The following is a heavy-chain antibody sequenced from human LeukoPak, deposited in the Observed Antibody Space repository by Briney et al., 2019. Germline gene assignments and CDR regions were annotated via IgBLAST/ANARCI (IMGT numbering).Heavy chain of an antibody. D-gene: IGHD6-13*01. CDR3: ARGRQTYSSRTPIMDV. V-gene: IGHV4-59*01. CDR1: GFTFSSYA. Sequence: GSLRLSCAASGFTFSSYAMSWVRQAPGKGLEWIGYIYYSGSTNYNPSLKSRVTISVDTSKNQFSLKLSSVTAADTAVYYCARGRQTYSSRTPIMDVWGKGTTVTVSS. CDR2: IYYSGST. J-gene: IGHJ6*03.